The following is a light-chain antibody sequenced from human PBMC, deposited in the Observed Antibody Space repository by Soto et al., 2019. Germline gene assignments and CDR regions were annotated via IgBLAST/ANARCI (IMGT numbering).Light chain of an antibody. J-gene: IGKJ3*01. CDR1: QFVSSR. CDR2: GAS. V-gene: IGKV3-15*01. CDR3: QQYNNWPGT. Sequence: DIVVTQSPATLSASPGERVTLSCRASQFVSSRLAWYQQRPGQAPRLLIYGASTRATGIPARFSGSGSGTEFTLTISSLQSEDFAVYYCQQYNNWPGTFGPGTKVDIK.